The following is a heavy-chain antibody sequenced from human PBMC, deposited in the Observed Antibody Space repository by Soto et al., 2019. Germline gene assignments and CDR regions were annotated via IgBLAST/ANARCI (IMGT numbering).Heavy chain of an antibody. J-gene: IGHJ6*02. Sequence: TSETLSLTCTVSGGSISSSSYYWGWIRQPPGKGLEWIGNIYYSGSTNYNPSLKSRVTISVDTSKNQFSLKLSSVTAADTAVYYCARDGYNSVGIYYYYGMDVWGQGTTVTVSS. V-gene: IGHV4-39*07. CDR1: GGSISSSSYY. D-gene: IGHD5-12*01. CDR3: ARDGYNSVGIYYYYGMDV. CDR2: IYYSGST.